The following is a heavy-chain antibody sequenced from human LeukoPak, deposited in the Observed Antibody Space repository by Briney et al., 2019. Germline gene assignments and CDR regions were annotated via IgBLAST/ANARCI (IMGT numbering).Heavy chain of an antibody. CDR3: ARISSSRYYFDY. V-gene: IGHV3-7*02. CDR1: GFSFSSYW. D-gene: IGHD6-13*01. J-gene: IGHJ4*02. CDR2: IKLDGSER. Sequence: GGSLRLSCAASGFSFSSYWMSWVRQAPGKGLELLADIKLDGSERYLVDAVKGRFTISRDNAKDSLYLQMNSLRAEDTAVYYCARISSSRYYFDYWGQGTLVTVSS.